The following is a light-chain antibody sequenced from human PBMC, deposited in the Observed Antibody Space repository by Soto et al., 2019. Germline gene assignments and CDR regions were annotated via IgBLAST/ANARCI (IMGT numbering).Light chain of an antibody. V-gene: IGKV3-11*01. J-gene: IGKJ1*01. CDR2: DAS. CDR1: QSVSSY. Sequence: EIVLTQSPATLSLSPGERATLSCRASQSVSSYLAWYQQKPGQSPRLLIYDASNRATVIPARFSGSGSGTAFPLTISSLEPEDFAVYYCQQRSNWPWTFGQGTKVEIK. CDR3: QQRSNWPWT.